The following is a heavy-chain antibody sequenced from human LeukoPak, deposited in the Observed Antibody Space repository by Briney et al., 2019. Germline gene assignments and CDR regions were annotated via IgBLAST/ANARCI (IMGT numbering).Heavy chain of an antibody. J-gene: IGHJ3*02. CDR1: GFTFSSYG. V-gene: IGHV3-9*01. CDR3: AKEYGSGSFDI. CDR2: ISWNSGSI. Sequence: GGTLRLSCAASGFTFSSYGMSWVRQAPGKGLEWVSGISWNSGSIGYADSVNGRFTISRDNAKNSLYLQMNSLRAEDTALYYCAKEYGSGSFDIWGQGTMVTVSS. D-gene: IGHD3-10*01.